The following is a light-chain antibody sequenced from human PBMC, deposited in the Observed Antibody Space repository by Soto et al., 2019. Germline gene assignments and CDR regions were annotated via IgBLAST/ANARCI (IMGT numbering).Light chain of an antibody. Sequence: EIVMTQSPATLSVSPGERATLSCRASQSVSSNLAWYQQKPGQAPRLLIYGASTRATGIPARFSGSGSGTEFTLTISSLQSEDFAVYYCQQHNNRPPWTFGQGTKVEIK. J-gene: IGKJ1*01. CDR3: QQHNNRPPWT. V-gene: IGKV3-15*01. CDR1: QSVSSN. CDR2: GAS.